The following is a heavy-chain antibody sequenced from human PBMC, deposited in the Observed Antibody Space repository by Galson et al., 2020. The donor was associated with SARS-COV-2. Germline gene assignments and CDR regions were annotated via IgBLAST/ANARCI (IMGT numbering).Heavy chain of an antibody. D-gene: IGHD4-17*01. Sequence: GGSLRLSCAASGFTFSDYDMSWIRQAPGKGLEWISRISTGGGTVNYADSVKGRFTISSDNAKNLLILQMNSLRAGDTAVYYCARGAMTTLRYWGQGTLVPVSS. J-gene: IGHJ4*02. CDR2: ISTGGGTV. CDR3: ARGAMTTLRY. CDR1: GFTFSDYD. V-gene: IGHV3-11*01.